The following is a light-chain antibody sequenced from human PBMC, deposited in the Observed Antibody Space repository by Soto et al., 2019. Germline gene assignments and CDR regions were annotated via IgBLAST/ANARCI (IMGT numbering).Light chain of an antibody. V-gene: IGLV2-11*01. Sequence: QSALTQPRSVSESPGQSVTISCSGTSSDVGGYKYVSWYQQHPGKAPKLMIYDVSKRPSGVPDRFSGSKSGSTASLTISGPRGGDGADYYCCSYAGSFTWVFGGGTKPPVL. CDR1: SSDVGGYKY. CDR2: DVS. CDR3: CSYAGSFTWV. J-gene: IGLJ3*02.